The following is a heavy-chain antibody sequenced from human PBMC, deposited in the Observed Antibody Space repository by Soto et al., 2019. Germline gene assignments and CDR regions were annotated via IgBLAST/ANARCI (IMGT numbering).Heavy chain of an antibody. CDR1: GGSISSGGFY. Sequence: QVQLQESGPGLVKPSQTLSLTCTVSGGSISSGGFYWTWIRQHPGKGLEWIGYIFYSGRTYYNPSLQSRITISVDTSKNQFSLKLSSVTAADTAVYYCARDRDSDSRGDAFAFWGQGTMVTVSS. J-gene: IGHJ3*01. CDR2: IFYSGRT. V-gene: IGHV4-31*03. CDR3: ARDRDSDSRGDAFAF. D-gene: IGHD3-22*01.